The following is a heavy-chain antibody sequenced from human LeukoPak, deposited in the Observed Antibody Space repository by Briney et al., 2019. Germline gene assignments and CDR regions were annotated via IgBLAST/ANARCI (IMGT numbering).Heavy chain of an antibody. CDR2: IYSGGTT. Sequence: GGSLRLSCAASGFIVSSNGMMWVRQAPGKGLEWVSLIYSGGTTYYADSVKGRFNISRDNSKNKRFLQMNSLRDEDSAVYFCARETGYNHYYSMNVWGQGTTVTVSS. V-gene: IGHV3-66*01. CDR1: GFIVSSNG. CDR3: ARETGYNHYYSMNV. J-gene: IGHJ6*02.